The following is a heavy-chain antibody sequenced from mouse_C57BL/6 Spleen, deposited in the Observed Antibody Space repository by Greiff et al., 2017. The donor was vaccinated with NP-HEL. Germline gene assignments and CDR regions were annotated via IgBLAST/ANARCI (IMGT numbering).Heavy chain of an antibody. D-gene: IGHD1-1*01. CDR3: HYYGSSSYYFDY. V-gene: IGHV14-4*01. J-gene: IGHJ2*01. CDR2: IDPENGDT. CDR1: GFNIKDDY. Sequence: EVQLQQSGAELVRPGASVKLSCTASGFNIKDDYMHWVKQRPEQGLEWIGWIDPENGDTEYASKFQGKATITADTSSNTAYLQLSSLTSEDTAVYYCHYYGSSSYYFDYWGQGTTLTVSS.